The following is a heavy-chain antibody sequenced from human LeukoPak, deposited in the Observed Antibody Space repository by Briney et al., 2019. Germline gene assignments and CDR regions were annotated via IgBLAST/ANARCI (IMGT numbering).Heavy chain of an antibody. J-gene: IGHJ4*02. CDR1: GFTFRNYW. CDR2: INEGGNEK. V-gene: IGHV3-7*01. Sequence: GGSLRLSCAASGFTFRNYWMSWVRQVPGKGLEWVVNINEGGNEKNYVDSVKGRFTISRDNAKNSLYLQMSSLRAEDTAVYYCARDLEDYNNYGEMGFWGQGTLVTVSS. D-gene: IGHD4-11*01. CDR3: ARDLEDYNNYGEMGF.